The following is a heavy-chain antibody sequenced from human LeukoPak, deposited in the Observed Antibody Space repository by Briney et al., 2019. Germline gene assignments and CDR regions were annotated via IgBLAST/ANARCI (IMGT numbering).Heavy chain of an antibody. J-gene: IGHJ4*02. CDR2: INTNTGNP. V-gene: IGHV7-4-1*02. CDR1: GYTFTSYA. CDR3: AREGRREGDSFDY. D-gene: IGHD2-21*02. Sequence: ASVKVSFTASGYTFTSYAMNWVRQAPGQGLEWMGWINTNTGNPTSAQGFTGRFVFSLDTSVSTAYLQISSLKAEDTAVYYCAREGRREGDSFDYWGQGTLVTVSS.